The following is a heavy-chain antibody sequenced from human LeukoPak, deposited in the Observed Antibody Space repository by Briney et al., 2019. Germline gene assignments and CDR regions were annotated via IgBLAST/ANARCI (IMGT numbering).Heavy chain of an antibody. V-gene: IGHV1-2*02. Sequence: ASVTVSCKASGYTFTGYYMHWVRQAPGQGLEWMGWINPNSGGTNYAQKFQGRVTMTRDTSISTAYMELSRLRSDDTAVYYCARDSRGVVVVPAASYGMDVWGQGTTVTVSS. D-gene: IGHD2-2*01. CDR2: INPNSGGT. CDR3: ARDSRGVVVVPAASYGMDV. CDR1: GYTFTGYY. J-gene: IGHJ6*02.